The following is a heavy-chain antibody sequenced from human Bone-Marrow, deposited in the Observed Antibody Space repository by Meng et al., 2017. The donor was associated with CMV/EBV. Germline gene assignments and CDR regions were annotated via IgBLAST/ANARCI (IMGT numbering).Heavy chain of an antibody. V-gene: IGHV3-9*01. D-gene: IGHD2-21*01. J-gene: IGHJ4*02. CDR1: GFTFDDYA. Sequence: SLKISCAASGFTFDDYAMHWVRQAPGKGLEWVSGITWNSGRTGYADSVKGRFTISRDNAKNSLYLQMNSLRPEDTALYYCAKADCGGNCPFDYWGQGTLVTVSS. CDR3: AKADCGGNCPFDY. CDR2: ITWNSGRT.